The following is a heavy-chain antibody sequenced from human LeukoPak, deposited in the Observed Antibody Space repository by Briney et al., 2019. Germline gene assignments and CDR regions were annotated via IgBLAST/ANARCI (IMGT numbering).Heavy chain of an antibody. J-gene: IGHJ4*02. CDR3: AMIAEAGAGY. D-gene: IGHD6-19*01. CDR1: GFTFSSYW. CDR2: INGDGSST. V-gene: IGHV3-74*01. Sequence: GGSLRLSCAASGFTFSSYWMHWVRQAPGKGLVWVSRINGDGSSTSYADSVKGRFTISGDNAKNTLYLQMNSLRVEDTAVYYCAMIAEAGAGYWGQGTLVTVPS.